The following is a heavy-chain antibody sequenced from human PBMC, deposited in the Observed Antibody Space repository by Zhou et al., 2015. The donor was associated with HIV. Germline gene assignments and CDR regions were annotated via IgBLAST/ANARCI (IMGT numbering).Heavy chain of an antibody. CDR2: MNPNSGNT. V-gene: IGHV1-8*01. Sequence: QVQLVQSGAEVKKPGASVKVSCKASGYTFTSYDINWVRQATGQGLEWMGWMNPNSGNTGYAQKFQGRVTMTRNTSISTAYMELSSLRSEDTAVYYCARGLGQWLPEGRAFDIWGQGTMVTVSS. CDR3: ARGLGQWLPEGRAFDI. D-gene: IGHD6-19*01. CDR1: GYTFTSYD. J-gene: IGHJ3*02.